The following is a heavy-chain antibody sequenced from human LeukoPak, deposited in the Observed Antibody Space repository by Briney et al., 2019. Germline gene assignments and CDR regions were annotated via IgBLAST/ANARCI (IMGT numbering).Heavy chain of an antibody. CDR3: ARGRNIVVVPAAPKRYFDY. J-gene: IGHJ4*02. Sequence: SETLSLTCAVYGGSFSGYYWSWIRQPPGKGLEWIGEINHSGSTNYNPSLKSRVTISVDTSKNQFSLKLSSVTAADTAVYYCARGRNIVVVPAAPKRYFDYSGQGTLVTVSS. CDR2: INHSGST. V-gene: IGHV4-34*01. D-gene: IGHD2-2*01. CDR1: GGSFSGYY.